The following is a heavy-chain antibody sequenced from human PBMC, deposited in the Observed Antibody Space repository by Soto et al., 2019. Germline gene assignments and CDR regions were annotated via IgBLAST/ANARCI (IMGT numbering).Heavy chain of an antibody. J-gene: IGHJ4*02. V-gene: IGHV6-1*01. CDR3: ARYTSSWYLEY. D-gene: IGHD2-15*01. CDR2: TYYRSKWYA. Sequence: SQTHSLTCAISGDNVSLNRAAWNWIRQSPSGGLEWLGRTYYRSKWYADYALSVRSRITIIPDTSKNQFSLHLNSVTPEDTAVYYCARYTSSWYLEYWGQGTLVTVSS. CDR1: GDNVSLNRAA.